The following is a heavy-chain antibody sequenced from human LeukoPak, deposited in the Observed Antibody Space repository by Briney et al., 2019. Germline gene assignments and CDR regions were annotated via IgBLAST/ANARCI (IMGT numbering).Heavy chain of an antibody. D-gene: IGHD7-27*01. J-gene: IGHJ3*02. CDR2: IYYSGST. CDR1: GGSIRSYY. Sequence: SETLSLTXTVSGGSIRSYYWSWIRQPPGKGLEWIGYIYYSGSTNYNPSLKSRVTISVDTSKNQFSLKLSSVTAADTAVYYCASSGLGISAFDIWGQGTMVTVSS. CDR3: ASSGLGISAFDI. V-gene: IGHV4-59*01.